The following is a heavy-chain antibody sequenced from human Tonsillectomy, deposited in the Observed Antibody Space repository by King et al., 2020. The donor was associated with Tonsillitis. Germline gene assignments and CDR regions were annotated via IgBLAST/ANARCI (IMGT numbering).Heavy chain of an antibody. D-gene: IGHD2-21*02. CDR3: ARLTDPPLYFDY. CDR2: IYYSGST. Sequence: QLQESGPGLVKPSETLSLTCTVSGGSISSSSYYWGWIRQPPGKGLEWIGSIYYSGSTYYNPSLKSRVTISVDTSKNQFSLKLSFVTDADTAVYYCARLTDPPLYFDYWGQGTLVTVSS. CDR1: GGSISSSSYY. V-gene: IGHV4-39*01. J-gene: IGHJ4*02.